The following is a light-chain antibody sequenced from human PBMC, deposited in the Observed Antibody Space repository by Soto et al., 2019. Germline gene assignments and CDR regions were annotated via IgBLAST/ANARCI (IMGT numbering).Light chain of an antibody. CDR3: QQYDRPPPYT. V-gene: IGKV3-20*01. CDR2: GAT. Sequence: EIVLTQSPGTLSLSPGERATLSCRASQSVRSSYLAWYQQKPGQAPRLLIYGATSRATGIPDRFSGSGSGTDFTLTISRLEPEDFAVYYCQQYDRPPPYTFGQGIKLEIK. CDR1: QSVRSSY. J-gene: IGKJ2*01.